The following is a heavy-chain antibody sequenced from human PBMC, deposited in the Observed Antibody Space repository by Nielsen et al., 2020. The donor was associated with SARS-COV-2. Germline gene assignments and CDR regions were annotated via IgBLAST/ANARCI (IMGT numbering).Heavy chain of an antibody. CDR1: GGSISSYY. Sequence: GSLRLSCTVSGGSISSYYWSWIRQPPGKGLEWIGYIYYSGSTNYNPSLKSRVTISVDTSKNQFSLKLSSVTAADTAVYYCAREDSSGYLNPPLGYFDYWGQGTLVTVSS. J-gene: IGHJ4*02. CDR3: AREDSSGYLNPPLGYFDY. CDR2: IYYSGST. D-gene: IGHD3-22*01. V-gene: IGHV4-59*01.